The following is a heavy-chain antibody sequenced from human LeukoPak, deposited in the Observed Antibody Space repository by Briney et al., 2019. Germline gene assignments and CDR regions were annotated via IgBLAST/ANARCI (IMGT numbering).Heavy chain of an antibody. CDR3: ARDWGRRYSSGWYGDFDY. J-gene: IGHJ4*02. CDR2: ISNNGGYT. V-gene: IGHV3-23*01. D-gene: IGHD6-19*01. Sequence: GGSLRLSCAASGFTFSSSAMSWVRQAPGKGLEWVSAISNNGGYTYYADSVKGRFTISRDNSKNTLYLQMNSLRPEDTAVYYCARDWGRRYSSGWYGDFDYWGQGTLVTVSS. CDR1: GFTFSSSA.